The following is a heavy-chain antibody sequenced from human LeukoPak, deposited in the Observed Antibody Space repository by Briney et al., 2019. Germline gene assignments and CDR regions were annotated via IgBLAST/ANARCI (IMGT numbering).Heavy chain of an antibody. Sequence: GGSLRLSCAASEFTFSSYGMHWVRQAPGKGLEWVAVIWYDGSNKYYADSVKGRFTISRDNSKNTLYLQMNSLRAEDTAVYYCAKDLVGYCSSTSCSPFDPWGQGTLVTVSS. CDR3: AKDLVGYCSSTSCSPFDP. CDR2: IWYDGSNK. D-gene: IGHD2-2*01. J-gene: IGHJ5*02. V-gene: IGHV3-33*06. CDR1: EFTFSSYG.